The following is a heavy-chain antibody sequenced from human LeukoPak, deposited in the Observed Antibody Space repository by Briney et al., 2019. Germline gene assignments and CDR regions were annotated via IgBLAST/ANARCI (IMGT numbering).Heavy chain of an antibody. D-gene: IGHD3-10*01. CDR2: IYYSGST. J-gene: IGHJ3*02. Sequence: SETLSLTCIASGGSISSNYWSWIRQPPGKGLEWIGHIYYSGSTNYNPSLKSRVTISVDTSKKQFSLKLSSVTAAGTAVYYCAREGTRRGNDAFDIWGQGTKVTVSS. CDR3: AREGTRRGNDAFDI. CDR1: GGSISSNY. V-gene: IGHV4-59*12.